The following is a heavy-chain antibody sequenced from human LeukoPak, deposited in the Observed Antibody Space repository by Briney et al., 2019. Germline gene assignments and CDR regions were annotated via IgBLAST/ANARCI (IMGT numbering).Heavy chain of an antibody. CDR3: AKDSSSGSSYYFHGMEV. D-gene: IGHD3-10*01. J-gene: IGHJ6*02. Sequence: GGSLRLSCTASGFNLSSYGVHWVRQAPGKGLEWVAVISYDGGNKYYADSVKGRFTISRDNSKNTVYLQVNSLRIEDTGVYYCAKDSSSGSSYYFHGMEVWGQGTTVTVSS. CDR2: ISYDGGNK. V-gene: IGHV3-30*18. CDR1: GFNLSSYG.